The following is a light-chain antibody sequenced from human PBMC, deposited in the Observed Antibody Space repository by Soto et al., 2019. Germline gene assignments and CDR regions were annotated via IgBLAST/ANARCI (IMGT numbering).Light chain of an antibody. CDR2: DVS. CDR3: TSYTSDSTYV. Sequence: QSVLTQPASVSGSPGQSVTISCTGTSTDFGRYNYVSWYQQHPGKAPKLMVYDVSNRPSWVSNRFSDSKSGITASLTISGLQAEDEADYYCTSYTSDSTYVFGTGTKVTVL. CDR1: STDFGRYNY. J-gene: IGLJ1*01. V-gene: IGLV2-14*01.